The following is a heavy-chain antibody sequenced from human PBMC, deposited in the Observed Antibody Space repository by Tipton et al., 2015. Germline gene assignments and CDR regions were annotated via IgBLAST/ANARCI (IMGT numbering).Heavy chain of an antibody. D-gene: IGHD6-19*01. CDR2: IWFDGSNG. CDR1: GFTFSIYG. CDR3: ARTIPVAGTYGMGV. V-gene: IGHV3-33*08. J-gene: IGHJ6*02. Sequence: SLRLSCAASGFTFSIYGTHWVRQAPGKGLEWVAVIWFDGSNGYYADSVKGRFTISRDNSKNTLYLQMNYLRAEDTAVYYCARTIPVAGTYGMGVWGQGTSVTVSS.